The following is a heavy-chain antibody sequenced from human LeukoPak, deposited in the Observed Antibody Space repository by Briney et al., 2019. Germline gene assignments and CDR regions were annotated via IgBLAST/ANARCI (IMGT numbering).Heavy chain of an antibody. D-gene: IGHD3-22*01. J-gene: IGHJ5*02. CDR1: GFTFSNYW. CDR3: ARDLGQYYDTSDNWFDP. Sequence: GSLRLSCAASGFTFSNYWMHWFRQAPGKGLAWVSRINSDGINTSYADSVKGRFTISRDNAKNTLNLQMNSLGAEDTAVYYCARDLGQYYDTSDNWFDPWGQGTLVTVST. V-gene: IGHV3-74*01. CDR2: INSDGINT.